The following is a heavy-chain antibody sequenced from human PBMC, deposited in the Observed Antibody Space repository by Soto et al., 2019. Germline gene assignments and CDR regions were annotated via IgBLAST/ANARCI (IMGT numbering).Heavy chain of an antibody. J-gene: IGHJ4*02. V-gene: IGHV5-10-1*03. Sequence: EVQLVQSGAEVKKPGESLTISCKASGDSFSSYWITWVRQMPGKGPEWMGTIDPSDSYTNYSPSFQGHVTISADKSITTAYLQWSSLRASDTAMYYCARPSYCSGGRCYFLDYWGQGTLVTVSS. D-gene: IGHD2-15*01. CDR3: ARPSYCSGGRCYFLDY. CDR2: IDPSDSYT. CDR1: GDSFSSYW.